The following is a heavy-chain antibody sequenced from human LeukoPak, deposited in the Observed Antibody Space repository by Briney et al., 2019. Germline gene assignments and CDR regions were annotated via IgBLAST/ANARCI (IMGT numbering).Heavy chain of an antibody. J-gene: IGHJ4*02. D-gene: IGHD6-19*01. CDR3: ARDSIAVAGTFDY. V-gene: IGHV3-21*01. CDR1: GFTFSSYS. CDR2: ISSSSSYI. Sequence: PGASLRLSCAASGFTFSSYSMTWDRQPPGNGLEWVSSISSSSSYIYYADSVKGRFTISRDNAKNSLYLQMNSLRAEDTAVYYCARDSIAVAGTFDYWGQGTLVTVSS.